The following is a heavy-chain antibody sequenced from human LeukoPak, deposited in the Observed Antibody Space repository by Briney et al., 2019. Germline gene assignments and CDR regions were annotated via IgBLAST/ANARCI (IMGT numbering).Heavy chain of an antibody. CDR2: INPNSGGT. D-gene: IGHD3-3*01. V-gene: IGHV1-2*04. J-gene: IGHJ5*02. CDR1: GYTFTGYY. Sequence: ASVKVSCKASGYTFTGYYMHWVRQAPGQGLEWMGWINPNSGGTNYAQKFQGWVTMTRDTSISTAYMELSRLRSEDTAVYYCARGVRGLYDFWSGYYPWFDPWGQGTLVTVSS. CDR3: ARGVRGLYDFWSGYYPWFDP.